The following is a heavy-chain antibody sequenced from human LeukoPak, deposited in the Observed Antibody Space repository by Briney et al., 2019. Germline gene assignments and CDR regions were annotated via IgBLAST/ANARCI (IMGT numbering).Heavy chain of an antibody. V-gene: IGHV3-33*01. J-gene: IGHJ6*02. D-gene: IGHD3-16*01. CDR1: GFTFSSYG. CDR2: IWYDGSNK. Sequence: GGSLRLSCAASGFTFSSYGMHWVRQAPGKGLEWVAVIWYDGSNKYYADSVKGRFTISRGNSKNTLYLQMNSLRAEDTAVYYCARGGADRWALYGMDVWGQGTTVTVSS. CDR3: ARGGADRWALYGMDV.